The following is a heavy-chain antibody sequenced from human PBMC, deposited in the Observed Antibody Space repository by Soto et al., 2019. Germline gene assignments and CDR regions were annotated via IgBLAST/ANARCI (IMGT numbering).Heavy chain of an antibody. V-gene: IGHV5-51*01. D-gene: IGHD1-1*01. CDR3: ARLRERLERWVCLDP. Sequence: GESLKISCKGSVYSFTSYWIGWVRQMPGKGLEWMWFIYPGDSDTRYSPSFQGQVTISADKSISTAYLQWSSLKASDTAMYYCARLRERLERWVCLDPWGQGTLVNVSS. CDR2: IYPGDSDT. CDR1: VYSFTSYW. J-gene: IGHJ5*02.